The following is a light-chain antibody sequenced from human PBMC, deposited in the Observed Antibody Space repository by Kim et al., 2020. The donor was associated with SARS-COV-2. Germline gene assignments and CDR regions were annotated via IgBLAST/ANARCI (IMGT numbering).Light chain of an antibody. V-gene: IGKV3-20*01. J-gene: IGKJ3*01. CDR2: GVS. CDR1: QSVSSNF. Sequence: EIVLTQSPGTLSLSPGERATLSCRASQSVSSNFLAWYQQKPGQAPRLLIYGVSSRATGIPDRFSGSGSGTDFTLTISRLEPEDYAVYYCQHYDNSLFTFGPGTKVDIK. CDR3: QHYDNSLFT.